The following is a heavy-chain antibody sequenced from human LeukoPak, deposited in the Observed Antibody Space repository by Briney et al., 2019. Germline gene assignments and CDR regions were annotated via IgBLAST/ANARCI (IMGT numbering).Heavy chain of an antibody. CDR2: ISYDGSNK. CDR1: GFTFSSYA. J-gene: IGHJ6*03. CDR3: AREDYSNYPVYYYYYMDV. Sequence: PGGSLRLSCAASGFTFSSYAMHWVRQAPGKGLEWVAVISYDGSNKYYADSVKGRFTISRDNSKNTLYLQMNSLRAEDTAVYYCAREDYSNYPVYYYYYMDVWGKGTTVTVSS. V-gene: IGHV3-30-3*01. D-gene: IGHD4-11*01.